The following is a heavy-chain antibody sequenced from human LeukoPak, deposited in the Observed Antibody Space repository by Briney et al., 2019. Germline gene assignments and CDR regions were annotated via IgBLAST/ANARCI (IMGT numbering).Heavy chain of an antibody. CDR1: GFTFSSYG. J-gene: IGHJ4*02. CDR2: ISYDGSNK. Sequence: QPGRSLRLSCAASGFTFSSYGMHWVRQAPGKGLEWVAVISYDGSNKYYGDSVKGRITISRDNSKNTLYLQMNSLRAEDTAVYYCAGSGGSGFDYWGQGTLVTVSS. V-gene: IGHV3-30*03. CDR3: AGSGGSGFDY. D-gene: IGHD3-10*01.